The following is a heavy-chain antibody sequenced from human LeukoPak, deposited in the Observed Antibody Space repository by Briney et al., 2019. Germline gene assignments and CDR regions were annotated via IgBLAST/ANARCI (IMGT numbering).Heavy chain of an antibody. Sequence: SETLSLTCAVYGGSFSGYSWSWIRQPPGKGLVWIGEINHSGSANYNPSLKSRVSISVDTSKNQFSLNLSSVTAAGTAVYYCARGLVDCSGGSCYLGWFDPWGQGTLVTVSS. D-gene: IGHD2-15*01. V-gene: IGHV4-34*01. J-gene: IGHJ5*02. CDR2: INHSGSA. CDR1: GGSFSGYS. CDR3: ARGLVDCSGGSCYLGWFDP.